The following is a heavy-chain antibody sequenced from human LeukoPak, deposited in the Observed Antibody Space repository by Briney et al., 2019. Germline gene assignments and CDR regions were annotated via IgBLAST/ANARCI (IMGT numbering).Heavy chain of an antibody. CDR1: GFTFSTYS. Sequence: PGGSLRLSCAASGFTFSTYSMNWVRQAPGKGLEWISYISSSSTTIYYADSVKGRFTISRDNARDSLYLQMNSLRAEDTAVYYCARGPPNFDPWGQGTLVTVSS. CDR2: ISSSSTTI. V-gene: IGHV3-48*01. CDR3: ARGPPNFDP. J-gene: IGHJ5*02.